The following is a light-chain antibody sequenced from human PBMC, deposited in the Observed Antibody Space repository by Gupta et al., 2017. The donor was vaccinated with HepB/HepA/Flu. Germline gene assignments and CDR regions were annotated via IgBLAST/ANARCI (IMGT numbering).Light chain of an antibody. CDR3: TQGLFWPET. V-gene: IGKV2-30*01. CDR2: QVS. Sequence: EVVMTQSPVSLPVTLGQPASVSCPSNQSLVYTDGNTYLSWFQQSPGQSPRRLIYQVSNRDSGVPDRFSGRASGTDFTLQITRVEAEDVGIYSCTQGLFWPETFGQGTTLEIK. CDR1: QSLVYTDGNTY. J-gene: IGKJ1*01.